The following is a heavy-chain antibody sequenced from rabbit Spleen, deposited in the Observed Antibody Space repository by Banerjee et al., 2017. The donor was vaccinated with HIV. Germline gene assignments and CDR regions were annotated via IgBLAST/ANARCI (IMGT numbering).Heavy chain of an antibody. J-gene: IGHJ4*01. CDR3: ARGEHFSVGFSAFAIYLDL. CDR1: GIDFSSSYY. CDR2: IYTGSGST. V-gene: IGHV1S45*01. Sequence: QQQLEESGGGLVKPGGTLTLTCKASGIDFSSSYYMCWVRQAPGKGLEWIGCIYTGSGSTWYANWAKGRFTISKTSSTTVTLQMTSLTAADTATYFCARGEHFSVGFSAFAIYLDLWGPGTLVTVS. D-gene: IGHD6-1*01.